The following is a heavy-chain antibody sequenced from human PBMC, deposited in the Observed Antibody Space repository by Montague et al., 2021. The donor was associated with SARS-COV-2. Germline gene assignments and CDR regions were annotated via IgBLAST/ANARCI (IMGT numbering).Heavy chain of an antibody. V-gene: IGHV4-39*01. Sequence: SETLSLTCAGAVRSISRSAYDQVGSRQARSTVLDGIGKIYYSGKTYYNPSLKSRVTISIDASKNMFSPKLNSVTAADPSVYYCARLRIVLFVDSTGGWIDPWGHGTLVTVSS. CDR3: ARLRIVLFVDSTGGWIDP. D-gene: IGHD3-10*02. J-gene: IGHJ5*02. CDR2: IYYSGKT. CDR1: VRSISRSAYD.